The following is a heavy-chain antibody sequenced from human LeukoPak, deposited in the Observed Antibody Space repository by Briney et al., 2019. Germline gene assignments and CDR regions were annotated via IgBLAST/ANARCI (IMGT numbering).Heavy chain of an antibody. J-gene: IGHJ4*02. V-gene: IGHV3-7*01. D-gene: IGHD3-9*01. Sequence: SGGSLRLSCATSGFTFSRHWMSWVRQAPGRGLEWVANINLDGREKYYVDSVKGRSTISRDNAMNSLFLQMNSLRGEDTAVYYCARDDWGPGDHWGQGTLVTVSS. CDR2: INLDGREK. CDR3: ARDDWGPGDH. CDR1: GFTFSRHW.